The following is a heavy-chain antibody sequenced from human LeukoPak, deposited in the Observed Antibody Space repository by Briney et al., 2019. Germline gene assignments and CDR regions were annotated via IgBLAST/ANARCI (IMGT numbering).Heavy chain of an antibody. Sequence: ASVKVSCKASEYTFTGYYIHWVRQAPGQGLEWMGWINPKSRGTDYAQRFRRRVTLTRDKPISTVYMELNALRSDDTAVYYCARGASLTYYYDSSGFFSFDYWGQGTLVTVSS. CDR1: EYTFTGYY. CDR2: INPKSRGT. CDR3: ARGASLTYYYDSSGFFSFDY. V-gene: IGHV1-2*02. J-gene: IGHJ4*02. D-gene: IGHD3-22*01.